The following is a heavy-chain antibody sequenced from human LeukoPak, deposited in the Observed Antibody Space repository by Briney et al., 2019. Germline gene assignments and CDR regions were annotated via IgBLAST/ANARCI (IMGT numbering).Heavy chain of an antibody. Sequence: PSETLSLTCTVSGGSITSYYWSWIRQPPGKGLEWIGYIYYSGSTNYNPSLKSRVTISVDTSKNQFSLKLSSVTAADTAVYYCARGSYSSGWYYGDYWGQGTLVTVSS. V-gene: IGHV4-59*12. CDR1: GGSITSYY. J-gene: IGHJ4*02. CDR3: ARGSYSSGWYYGDY. CDR2: IYYSGST. D-gene: IGHD6-19*01.